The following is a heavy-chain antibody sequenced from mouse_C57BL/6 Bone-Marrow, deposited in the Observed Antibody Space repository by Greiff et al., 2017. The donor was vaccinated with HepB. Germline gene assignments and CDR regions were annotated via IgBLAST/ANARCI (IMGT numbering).Heavy chain of an antibody. V-gene: IGHV1-22*01. D-gene: IGHD1-1*01. CDR3: ALLPGDY. CDR1: GYTFTDYN. J-gene: IGHJ2*01. Sequence: EVQGVESGPELVKPGASVKMSCKASGYTFTDYNMHWVKQSHGKSLEWIGYINPNNGVTSYNQKFKGKATWTVNKSSSTAYMELRSLTSEDSAVYSCALLPGDYWGQGTTLTVSS. CDR2: INPNNGVT.